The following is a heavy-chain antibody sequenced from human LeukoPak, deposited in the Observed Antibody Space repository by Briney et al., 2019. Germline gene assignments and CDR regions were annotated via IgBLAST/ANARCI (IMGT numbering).Heavy chain of an antibody. CDR2: IDGRGSPT. V-gene: IGHV3-23*01. Sequence: GGSLRLSCAASGFTFSFYAMTWVRQAPGKGLEWVSSIDGRGSPTYYADSVKGRFTISRDNSKNTLYLLLNSLRAEDTAVYYCAKGVYDYLYGMDVWGQGTTVTVSS. D-gene: IGHD3-16*01. CDR3: AKGVYDYLYGMDV. J-gene: IGHJ6*02. CDR1: GFTFSFYA.